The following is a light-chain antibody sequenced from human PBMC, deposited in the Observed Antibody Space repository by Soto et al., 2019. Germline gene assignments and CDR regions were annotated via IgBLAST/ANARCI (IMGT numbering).Light chain of an antibody. CDR3: QQYNNWPRAT. Sequence: EIVLTQSPATLSLSPGERATLSCRASQSISDTLAWYQQKPGQAPRLLIYSASSRATGFPARFSGSGSGTEFNLTISSLQSEDFGVYYCQQYNNWPRATFGGGTKVDI. V-gene: IGKV3D-15*01. J-gene: IGKJ4*01. CDR1: QSISDT. CDR2: SAS.